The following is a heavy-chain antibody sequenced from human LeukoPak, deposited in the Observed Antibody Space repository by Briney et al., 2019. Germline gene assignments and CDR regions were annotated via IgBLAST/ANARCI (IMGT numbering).Heavy chain of an antibody. J-gene: IGHJ6*02. CDR3: ARAVPYSNYVNYYGMDV. CDR2: ISAYNGNT. D-gene: IGHD4-11*01. Sequence: ASVKVSCKASGYTFTSYGISWVRQAPGQGLEWMGWISAYNGNTNYAQKLQGRVTMTTDTSTSTAYMELRSLRSDDTAVYYCARAVPYSNYVNYYGMDVWGQGTMVTVSS. CDR1: GYTFTSYG. V-gene: IGHV1-18*01.